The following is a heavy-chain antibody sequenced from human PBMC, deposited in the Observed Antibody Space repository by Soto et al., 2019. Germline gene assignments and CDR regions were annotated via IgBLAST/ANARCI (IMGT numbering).Heavy chain of an antibody. Sequence: ASVKVSCKASGYTFTGHYMQWVRQAPGQGLEWMGWINPNSGDTNYAQKFQGRVTMTSDTSTSTVYMELSRLRSDDTGLYYGGGVWGGCVGYSGGGGGPYVDVWGQGTTVTVSS. D-gene: IGHD6-19*01. CDR1: GYTFTGHY. J-gene: IGHJ6*02. CDR2: INPNSGDT. V-gene: IGHV1-2*02. CDR3: GGVWGGCVGYSGGGGGPYVDV.